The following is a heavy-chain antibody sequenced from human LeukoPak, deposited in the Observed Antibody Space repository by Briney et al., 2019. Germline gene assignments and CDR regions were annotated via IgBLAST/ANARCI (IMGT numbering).Heavy chain of an antibody. Sequence: GRSLRLSCAASGFTFDDYALFWVRQAPGKGLECVSGINWNSGSVDFADSVKGRFTTSRDNAKNSLYLQMNGLRAEDTALYYCAKGTGGYYGPFDSWGQGTLVTVSS. CDR2: INWNSGSV. CDR1: GFTFDDYA. D-gene: IGHD3-22*01. V-gene: IGHV3-9*01. J-gene: IGHJ4*02. CDR3: AKGTGGYYGPFDS.